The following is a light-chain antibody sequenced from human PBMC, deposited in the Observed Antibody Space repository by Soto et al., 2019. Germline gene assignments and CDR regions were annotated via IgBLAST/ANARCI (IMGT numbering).Light chain of an antibody. V-gene: IGKV1-5*03. CDR2: EVS. J-gene: IGKJ5*01. CDR3: QHYSGDRAT. CDR1: QSISSW. Sequence: DIQLSQSPSSLSASVGDGVTLTCRASQSISSWLAWYQQKPGKAPNLLIYEVSTLHSGVPSRFSGSGSGTEFTLTISSLRPDDFATYYCQHYSGDRATFGQGTRLEIK.